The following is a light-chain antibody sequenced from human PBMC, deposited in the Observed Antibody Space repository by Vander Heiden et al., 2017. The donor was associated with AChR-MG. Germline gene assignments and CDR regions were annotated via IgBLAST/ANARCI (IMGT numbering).Light chain of an antibody. CDR3: QQYGSSPRT. CDR1: QSVSSSY. Sequence: EVVLTPPPGTLSLSPGERATLSCRASQSVSSSYLAWYQQKPGQAPRLLIYAASSRATGIPDRFSGSGSGTDFTLTISRLEPEDFAVYYCQQYGSSPRTFGGGTKVEIK. J-gene: IGKJ4*01. V-gene: IGKV3-20*01. CDR2: AAS.